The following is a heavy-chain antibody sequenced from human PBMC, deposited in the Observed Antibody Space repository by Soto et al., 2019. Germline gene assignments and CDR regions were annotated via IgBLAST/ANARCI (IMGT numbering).Heavy chain of an antibody. D-gene: IGHD6-13*01. CDR2: ISGSGGST. J-gene: IGHJ4*02. CDR1: GFTFSNYA. V-gene: IGHV3-23*01. CDR3: AKDQRSRWYEIDY. Sequence: LRLSCAASGFTFSNYAVTWVRQAPGKGLEWVSTISGSGGSTYYADSVKGRFTISRDNSKNTLYLQMNSLRAEDTAVYYCAKDQRSRWYEIDYWCQAILVSVS.